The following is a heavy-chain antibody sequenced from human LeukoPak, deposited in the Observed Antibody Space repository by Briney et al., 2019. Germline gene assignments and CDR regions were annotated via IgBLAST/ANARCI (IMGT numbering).Heavy chain of an antibody. CDR1: VFTFSSYG. CDR2: IWYDGSNK. D-gene: IGHD1-26*01. V-gene: IGHV3-33*06. Sequence: GGSLRLSCGVSVFTFSSYGMHWVRQAPGKGLEWVAVIWYDGSNKYYADSVKGRFTISRDNSKNTLYLQVNSVRAEDTAVYYCAKDVEWELHCFDYWGQGTLVTVSS. CDR3: AKDVEWELHCFDY. J-gene: IGHJ4*02.